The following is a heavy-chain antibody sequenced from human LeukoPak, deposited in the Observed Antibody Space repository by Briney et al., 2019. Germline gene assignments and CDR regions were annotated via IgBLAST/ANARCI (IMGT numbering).Heavy chain of an antibody. Sequence: SVKVSCKASGGTFSSYAISWVRQAAGQGLEWMGGIIPIFGTVNYAQKFQGRVTITTDESTSTAYMELSSLRSEDTAVYYCARDRIKGWVVAATINWFDPWGQGTLVTVSS. D-gene: IGHD2-15*01. J-gene: IGHJ5*02. V-gene: IGHV1-69*05. CDR2: IIPIFGTV. CDR1: GGTFSSYA. CDR3: ARDRIKGWVVAATINWFDP.